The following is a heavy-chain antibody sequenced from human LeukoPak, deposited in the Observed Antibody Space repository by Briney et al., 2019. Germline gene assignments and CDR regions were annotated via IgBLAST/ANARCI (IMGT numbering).Heavy chain of an antibody. J-gene: IGHJ4*02. Sequence: ASVKVSCKASGYTFTSYGISGVGQPPGQGLEGRGWISTYSGHTHYAQKLQGRVTMTTDTSTTTAYMELGSLRSDDTAVYYCARTSDYGDYLVYWGQGTLVTVSS. CDR3: ARTSDYGDYLVY. CDR2: ISTYSGHT. CDR1: GYTFTSYG. V-gene: IGHV1-18*01. D-gene: IGHD4-17*01.